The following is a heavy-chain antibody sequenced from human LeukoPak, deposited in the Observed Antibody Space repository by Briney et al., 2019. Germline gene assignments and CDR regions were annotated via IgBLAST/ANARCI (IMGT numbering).Heavy chain of an antibody. D-gene: IGHD6-19*01. CDR2: INSDGTTT. CDR1: GFTFSSYG. Sequence: GGSLRLSCAASGFTFSSYGMSWVRQAPGKELTWVSHINSDGTTTNYADSVKGRFTISRDNAKNTLYLQMNSLRVEDTAVYYCARFSSGWSPSGFDYWGQGTLVTVSS. CDR3: ARFSSGWSPSGFDY. V-gene: IGHV3-74*01. J-gene: IGHJ4*02.